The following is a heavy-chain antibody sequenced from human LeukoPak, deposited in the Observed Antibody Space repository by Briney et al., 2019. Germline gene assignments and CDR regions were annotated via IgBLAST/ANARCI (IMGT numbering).Heavy chain of an antibody. CDR1: GYSFTNYW. CDR3: ARGPMVRGVIITFDY. CDR2: IYPGDSDT. D-gene: IGHD3-10*01. V-gene: IGHV5-51*01. Sequence: GESLKISCKGSGYSFTNYWIGWVRQMPGKGLEWMGIIYPGDSDTRYSPSFQGQVTISADKSISTAYLQWSSLKASDTAMYYCARGPMVRGVIITFDYWGQGTLVTVSS. J-gene: IGHJ4*02.